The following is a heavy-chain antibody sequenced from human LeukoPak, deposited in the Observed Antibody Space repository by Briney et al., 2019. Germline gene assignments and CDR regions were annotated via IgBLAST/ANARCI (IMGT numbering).Heavy chain of an antibody. Sequence: SQTLSHTCTVSGGSISSGGYYWSWIRQHPGKGLEWIGYIYYSGSTYYNPSLKSRVTISVDTSKNQFSLKLSSVTAADTAVYYCTRRYYYDSSGYFYWFDPWGQGTLVTVSS. CDR3: TRRYYYDSSGYFYWFDP. D-gene: IGHD3-22*01. V-gene: IGHV4-31*03. CDR1: GGSISSGGYY. J-gene: IGHJ5*02. CDR2: IYYSGST.